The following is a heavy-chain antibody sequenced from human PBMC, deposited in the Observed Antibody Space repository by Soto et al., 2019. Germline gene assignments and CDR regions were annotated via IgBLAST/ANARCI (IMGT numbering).Heavy chain of an antibody. Sequence: SETLSLTCTVSGGSISSYYWSWIRQPPGKGLEWIGYIYYSGSTNYNPSPKSRVTISVDTSKNQFSLKLSSVTAADTAVYYCARASYDSSGLDAFDIWGQGTMVTVSS. J-gene: IGHJ3*02. D-gene: IGHD3-22*01. CDR1: GGSISSYY. V-gene: IGHV4-59*01. CDR2: IYYSGST. CDR3: ARASYDSSGLDAFDI.